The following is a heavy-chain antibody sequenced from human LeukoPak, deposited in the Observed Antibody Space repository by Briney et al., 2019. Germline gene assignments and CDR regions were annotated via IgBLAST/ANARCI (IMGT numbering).Heavy chain of an antibody. CDR2: IDDSGNT. CDR1: GGSIGTYY. V-gene: IGHV4-59*01. J-gene: IGHJ5*02. D-gene: IGHD3-10*01. Sequence: SETLSLTCTVSGGSIGTYYWSCIRQPPEPGLKWIGFIDDSGNTNYNPSLKGRVTLSIDTSKNQFSLKLYSVTATDTAVYYCARDINHNRMVRGVMDWFDPWGQGTLVTVSS. CDR3: ARDINHNRMVRGVMDWFDP.